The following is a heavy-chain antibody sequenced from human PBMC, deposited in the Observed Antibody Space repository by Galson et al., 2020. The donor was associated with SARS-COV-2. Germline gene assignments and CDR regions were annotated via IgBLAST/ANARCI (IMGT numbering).Heavy chain of an antibody. D-gene: IGHD3-3*01. CDR1: GFSFSDSA. J-gene: IGHJ4*02. Sequence: GESLKISCAASGFSFSDSALHWVRQASGRGLEWIGRIRTRNNNYATTYSESLKGRFTISRDDWKNTAYLQMSGLKTEDTAVYYCASYDTDGYYSNFWGQGTQVTVSS. CDR3: ASYDTDGYYSNF. V-gene: IGHV3-73*01. CDR2: IRTRNNNYAT.